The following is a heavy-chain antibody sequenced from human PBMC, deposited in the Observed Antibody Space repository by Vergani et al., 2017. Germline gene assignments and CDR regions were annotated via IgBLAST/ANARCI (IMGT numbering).Heavy chain of an antibody. J-gene: IGHJ6*02. CDR1: GGSISSYY. V-gene: IGHV4-59*12. Sequence: QVQLQESGPGLVKPSETLSLTCTVSGGSISSYYWSWIRQPAGKGLEWIGEINHSGSTNYNPSLKSRVTISVDTSKNQFSLKLSSVTAADTAVYYCARDGPIPSYYYYGMDVWGQGTTVTVSS. CDR3: ARDGPIPSYYYYGMDV. CDR2: INHSGST.